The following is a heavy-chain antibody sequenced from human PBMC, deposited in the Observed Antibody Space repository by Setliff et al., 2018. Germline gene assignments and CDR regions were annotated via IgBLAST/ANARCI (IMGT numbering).Heavy chain of an antibody. CDR1: GASINSGTYY. CDR3: ARTGTYRYFDY. Sequence: PSETLSLTCTVSGASINSGTYYWAWIRQPPGKGLEWIGRIHYSGTTYYNASLKSRVTMSVDTSKNQFSLNLSSVTAADTAVYYCARTGTYRYFDYWAREPWSPSPQ. D-gene: IGHD1-26*01. J-gene: IGHJ4*02. CDR2: IHYSGTT. V-gene: IGHV4-39*01.